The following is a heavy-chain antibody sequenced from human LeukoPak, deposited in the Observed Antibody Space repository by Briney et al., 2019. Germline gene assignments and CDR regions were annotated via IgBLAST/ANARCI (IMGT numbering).Heavy chain of an antibody. CDR1: GGSISSGGYY. CDR3: ARERVTGTDNWFDP. D-gene: IGHD1/OR15-1a*01. Sequence: NTSETLSLTCTVSGGSISSGGYYWNWIRQPPGKGLEWIGYIYHSGSTYYNPSLKSRVTISVDRSKNQFSLKLNSVTAADTAVYYCARERVTGTDNWFDPWGQGTLVTVSS. CDR2: IYHSGST. J-gene: IGHJ5*02. V-gene: IGHV4-30-2*01.